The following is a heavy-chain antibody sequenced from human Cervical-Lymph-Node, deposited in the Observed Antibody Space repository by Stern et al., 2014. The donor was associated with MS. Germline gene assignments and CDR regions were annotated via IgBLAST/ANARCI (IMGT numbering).Heavy chain of an antibody. J-gene: IGHJ4*02. D-gene: IGHD6-19*01. CDR1: GFTFSSYA. V-gene: IGHV3-30*04. CDR3: ARGYTVAGLTDY. CDR2: ISYDGSNK. Sequence: VQLVESGGGVVQPGRSLRLSCAASGFTFSSYAMHWVRQAPGKGLEWVAVISYDGSNKYYADSVKGRFTISRDNSKNTLYLQMNSLRAEDTAVYYCARGYTVAGLTDYWGQGTLVNVSS.